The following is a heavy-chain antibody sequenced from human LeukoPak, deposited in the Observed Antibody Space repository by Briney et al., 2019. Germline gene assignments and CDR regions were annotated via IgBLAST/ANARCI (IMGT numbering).Heavy chain of an antibody. CDR3: ARAYYDSSGYYGVVDY. CDR2: ISSSSSYT. CDR1: GFTFSDYF. J-gene: IGHJ4*02. Sequence: GGSVRLSCAASGFTFSDYFMSWIRQAPGKGLEWVSYISSSSSYTNYADSVKGRFTISRDNAKNSLYLQMNSLRAEDTAVYYCARAYYDSSGYYGVVDYWGQGTLITVSS. V-gene: IGHV3-11*05. D-gene: IGHD3-22*01.